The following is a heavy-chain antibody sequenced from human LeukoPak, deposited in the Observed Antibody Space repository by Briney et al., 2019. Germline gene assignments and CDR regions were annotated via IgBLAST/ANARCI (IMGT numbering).Heavy chain of an antibody. CDR1: GGSINTYY. D-gene: IGHD3-10*01. J-gene: IGHJ4*02. CDR2: IYYSGST. Sequence: ASETLSLTCTVSGGSINTYYGSWIRQPPGKGLEWIGYIYYSGSTKYNPSLERRISISVDTSKNQFSLRLSSVTAADGAVYYCARGPGSRYLDYWGQGILVTVSS. V-gene: IGHV4-59*01. CDR3: ARGPGSRYLDY.